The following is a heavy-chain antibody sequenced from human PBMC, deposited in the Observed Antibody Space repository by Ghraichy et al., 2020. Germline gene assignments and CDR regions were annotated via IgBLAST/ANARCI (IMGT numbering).Heavy chain of an antibody. CDR3: AKSGDTAMATYYFDY. D-gene: IGHD5-18*01. Sequence: GESLNISCAASGFTFSSYAMSWVRQAPGKGLEWVSAISGSGGSTYYADSVKGRFTISRDNSKNTLYLQMNSLRAEDTAVYYFAKSGDTAMATYYFDYWGQGTLVTVSS. V-gene: IGHV3-23*01. J-gene: IGHJ4*02. CDR2: ISGSGGST. CDR1: GFTFSSYA.